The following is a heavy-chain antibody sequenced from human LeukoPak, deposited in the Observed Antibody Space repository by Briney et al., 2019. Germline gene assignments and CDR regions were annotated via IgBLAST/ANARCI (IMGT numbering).Heavy chain of an antibody. CDR2: INREGGEQ. CDR3: ARSPPSLYIVATSNLDY. Sequence: PGGSLRLSCAASGFTFSSHWMSWVRQAPGKGLEWVANINREGGEQYYVDSVKGRFTISRDNAKNLLNLQMNSLRAEDTAVYYCARSPPSLYIVATSNLDYWGQGTLVTVSS. D-gene: IGHD5-12*01. V-gene: IGHV3-7*01. J-gene: IGHJ4*02. CDR1: GFTFSSHW.